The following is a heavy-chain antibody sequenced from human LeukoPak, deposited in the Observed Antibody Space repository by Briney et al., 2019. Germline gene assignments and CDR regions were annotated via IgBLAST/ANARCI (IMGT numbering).Heavy chain of an antibody. J-gene: IGHJ4*02. CDR2: IYYSGST. CDR1: GVSIRGSSDY. Sequence: SETLSLTCTVSGVSIRGSSDYWGWIRQSPGKGLEWIGSIYYSGSTYYNPSLKSRVTISVDTSKNQFYVKLTSVTAADTAVYYCARNESVLGTTGLNDFFDDWGQGTLVTVSS. CDR3: ARNESVLGTTGLNDFFDD. D-gene: IGHD1-26*01. V-gene: IGHV4-39*01.